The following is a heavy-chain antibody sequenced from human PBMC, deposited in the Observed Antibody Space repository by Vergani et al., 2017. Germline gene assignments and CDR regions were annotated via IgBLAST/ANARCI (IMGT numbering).Heavy chain of an antibody. V-gene: IGHV1-69*02. J-gene: IGHJ6*02. CDR1: GGIFSSYT. Sequence: QVQLVQSGAEVQKPGSSVKVSCKASGGIFSSYTTSWVRQAPGQGLEWMVSIIPILGIVNYAQKFQRRVTITADKPTSTGYMELSSLRSEDTAVYYCAGWVGGSELCGMDVWGQGTTVTVSS. CDR3: AGWVGGSELCGMDV. D-gene: IGHD3-10*01. CDR2: IIPILGIV.